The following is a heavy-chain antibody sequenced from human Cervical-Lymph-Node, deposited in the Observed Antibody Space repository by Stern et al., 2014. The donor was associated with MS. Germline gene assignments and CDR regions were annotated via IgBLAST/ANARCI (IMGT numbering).Heavy chain of an antibody. D-gene: IGHD3-10*01. CDR2: ISPGDSET. J-gene: IGHJ4*02. CDR1: GYSLTNTW. CDR3: ARGRGIALRPDY. V-gene: IGHV5-51*03. Sequence: VPLGESGAELKKPWESLRISCKGSGYSLTNTWIGRERQMPRKGPEWMGIISPGDSETRYSPSFQGRVTISADKSVNTAYLQWSSLKAAGTAMYYCARGRGIALRPDYWGQGTLVTVSS.